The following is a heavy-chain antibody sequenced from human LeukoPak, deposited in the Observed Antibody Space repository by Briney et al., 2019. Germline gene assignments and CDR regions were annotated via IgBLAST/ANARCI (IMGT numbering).Heavy chain of an antibody. CDR1: GYTFTSYY. CDR2: INPSGGST. CDR3: ARGSLGITIFGVDRYVDY. D-gene: IGHD3-3*01. J-gene: IGHJ4*02. Sequence: ASVKVSCKASGYTFTSYYMHWVRQAPGQGLEWMEIINPSGGSTSYAQKFQGRVTMTRDTSTSTVYMELSSLRSEDTAVYYCARGSLGITIFGVDRYVDYWGQGTLVTVSS. V-gene: IGHV1-46*01.